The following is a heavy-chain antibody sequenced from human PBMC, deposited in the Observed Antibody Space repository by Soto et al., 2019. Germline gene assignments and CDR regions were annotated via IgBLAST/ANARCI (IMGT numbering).Heavy chain of an antibody. CDR3: ARNRWLRLIGRVFDY. CDR2: IYYSGST. CDR1: GGSISSYY. V-gene: IGHV4-59*01. D-gene: IGHD5-12*01. Sequence: QVQLQESGPGLVKPSETLSLTCTVSGGSISSYYWSWIRQPPGKGLEWIGYIYYSGSTNYNPSLKRRVTISVDTSKNQFSLKLSSVTAADTAVYYCARNRWLRLIGRVFDYWGQGTLVTVSS. J-gene: IGHJ4*02.